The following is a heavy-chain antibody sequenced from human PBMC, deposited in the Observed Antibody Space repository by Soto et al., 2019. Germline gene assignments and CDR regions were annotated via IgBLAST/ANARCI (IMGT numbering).Heavy chain of an antibody. J-gene: IGHJ6*02. CDR3: ARDYGSGTFGMDV. Sequence: VQLVESGGGVVQPGRSLRLSCAASGFTFSSYAMHWVRQAPGKGLEWVAVMSYDGSNKYYADSVKGRFTISRDNSKNTLYLQMNSLRAEDTAVYYCARDYGSGTFGMDVWGQGTTVTVSS. CDR1: GFTFSSYA. D-gene: IGHD3-10*01. CDR2: MSYDGSNK. V-gene: IGHV3-30-3*01.